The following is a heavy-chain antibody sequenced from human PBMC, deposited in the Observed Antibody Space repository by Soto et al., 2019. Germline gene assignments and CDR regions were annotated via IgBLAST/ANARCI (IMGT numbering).Heavy chain of an antibody. J-gene: IGHJ6*02. Sequence: SVKVSCKASRVAFSKFIVTWVRQAPGLGLEWVGGIIPIFGTANYAQKFQGRVTITADESTSTSYMEVNNLRSEDTAVYYCAKVRYSSPMGYYYGMDVWGHGTTVTVSS. D-gene: IGHD6-19*01. V-gene: IGHV1-69*13. CDR1: RVAFSKFI. CDR3: AKVRYSSPMGYYYGMDV. CDR2: IIPIFGTA.